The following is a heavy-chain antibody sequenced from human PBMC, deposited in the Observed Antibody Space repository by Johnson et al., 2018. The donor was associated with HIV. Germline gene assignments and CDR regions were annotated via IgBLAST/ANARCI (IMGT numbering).Heavy chain of an antibody. Sequence: QVQLVESGGGVVRPGRSLRLSCVVSGFTFSNYPMHWVRQAPGKGLEWVAVISFDGSNKYYADSVKGRFTISRDNSKNTLYLQMNSLRAEDTAVYYCARDTSIAAARAFDIWGQGTMVTVSS. J-gene: IGHJ3*02. CDR1: GFTFSNYP. CDR2: ISFDGSNK. D-gene: IGHD6-6*01. V-gene: IGHV3-30*04. CDR3: ARDTSIAAARAFDI.